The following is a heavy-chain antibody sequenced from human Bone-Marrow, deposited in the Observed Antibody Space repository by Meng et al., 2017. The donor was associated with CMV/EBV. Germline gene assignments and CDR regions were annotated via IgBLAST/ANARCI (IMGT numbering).Heavy chain of an antibody. D-gene: IGHD2-2*01. CDR1: GFTFSSYS. Sequence: GGSLRLSCAASGFTFSSYSMNWVRQAPGKGLEWVSSISSSSSYIYYADSVKGRFTISRDNAKNSLYLQMNSLRAEDTAVYYCARRYCSSTSCYANWFDPWGQGTLVTVSS. J-gene: IGHJ5*02. V-gene: IGHV3-21*01. CDR2: ISSSSSYI. CDR3: ARRYCSSTSCYANWFDP.